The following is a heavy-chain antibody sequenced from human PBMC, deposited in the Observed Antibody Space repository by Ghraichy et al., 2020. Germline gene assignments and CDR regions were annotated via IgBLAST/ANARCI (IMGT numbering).Heavy chain of an antibody. J-gene: IGHJ6*03. D-gene: IGHD6-13*01. V-gene: IGHV4-34*01. Sequence: SETLSLTCAVYGGSFSGYYWSWIRQPPGKGLEWIGEINHSGSTNYNPSLKSRVTISVDTSKNQFSLKLSSVTAADTAVYYCATRGQQLVRNYYYYMDVWGKGTTVTVSS. CDR3: ATRGQQLVRNYYYYMDV. CDR1: GGSFSGYY. CDR2: INHSGST.